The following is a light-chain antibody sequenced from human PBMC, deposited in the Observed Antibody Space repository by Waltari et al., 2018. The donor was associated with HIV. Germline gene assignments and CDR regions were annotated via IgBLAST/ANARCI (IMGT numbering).Light chain of an antibody. CDR3: QQSYNSPFN. CDR1: QAISSY. Sequence: DIQMTQSPSALSASLGDNVVITCRASQAISSYLNWYQQKSNKAPVLLVYSAYKLQSGAPSRFRGAGSWRDFSLTITGLQTEDFATYFCQQSYNSPFNFGPGT. V-gene: IGKV1-39*01. CDR2: SAY. J-gene: IGKJ3*01.